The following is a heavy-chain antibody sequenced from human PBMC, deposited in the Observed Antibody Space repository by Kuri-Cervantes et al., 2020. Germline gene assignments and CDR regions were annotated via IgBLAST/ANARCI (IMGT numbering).Heavy chain of an antibody. Sequence: SVKVSCKASGGTFSSSAISWVRQAPGQGLEWMGGIIPIFGTANYAQKFQGRVTITTDESTSTAYMELSSLRSEDTAVYYCARDRGALSGYYYYMDVWGKGTTVTVSS. D-gene: IGHD3-10*01. CDR1: GGTFSSSA. J-gene: IGHJ6*03. CDR2: IIPIFGTA. CDR3: ARDRGALSGYYYYMDV. V-gene: IGHV1-69*05.